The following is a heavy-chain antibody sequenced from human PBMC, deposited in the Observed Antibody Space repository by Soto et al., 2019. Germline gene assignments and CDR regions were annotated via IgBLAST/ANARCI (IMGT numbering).Heavy chain of an antibody. CDR3: ARVWGVSNRRYYYDSSGLLY. CDR2: INPSGGST. CDR1: GYTFTGYY. V-gene: IGHV1-46*01. Sequence: ASVKVSCKASGYTFTGYYMHWVRQAPGQGLEWMGIINPSGGSTSCAQKFQGRVTMTRDTSTSTVYMELSSLRSEDTAVYYCARVWGVSNRRYYYDSSGLLYWGQGTLVTASS. D-gene: IGHD3-22*01. J-gene: IGHJ4*02.